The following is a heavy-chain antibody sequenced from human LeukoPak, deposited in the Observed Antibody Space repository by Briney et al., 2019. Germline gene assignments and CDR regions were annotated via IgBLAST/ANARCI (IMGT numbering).Heavy chain of an antibody. CDR1: GGSFSGYY. D-gene: IGHD2-2*01. J-gene: IGHJ6*03. V-gene: IGHV4-34*01. CDR3: ARGGTRFIYCSSTSCKNYMDV. CDR2: INHSGST. Sequence: SETLSLTCAVYGGSFSGYYWSWIRQPPGKGLKWIGEINHSGSTNYNPSLKSRVTISVDTSKNQFSLKLSSVTAADTAVYYCARGGTRFIYCSSTSCKNYMDVWGKGTTVTVSS.